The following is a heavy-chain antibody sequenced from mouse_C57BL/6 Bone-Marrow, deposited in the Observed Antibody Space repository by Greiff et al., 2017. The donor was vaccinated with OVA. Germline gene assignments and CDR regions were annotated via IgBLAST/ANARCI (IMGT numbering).Heavy chain of an antibody. V-gene: IGHV1-55*01. CDR2: IYPGSGST. CDR3: ARETTVVATEYFDV. Sequence: QVQLQQPGAELVKPGASVKMSCKASGYTFTSYWITWVKQRPGQGLEWIGDIYPGSGSTNYNEKFKSKATLTVDTSSSTAYMQLSSLTSEDSAVYYCARETTVVATEYFDVWGTGTTVTVSS. J-gene: IGHJ1*03. D-gene: IGHD1-1*01. CDR1: GYTFTSYW.